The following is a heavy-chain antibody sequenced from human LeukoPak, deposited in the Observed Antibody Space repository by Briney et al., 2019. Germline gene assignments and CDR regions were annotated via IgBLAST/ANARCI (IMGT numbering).Heavy chain of an antibody. CDR1: GGSFSGYY. J-gene: IGHJ6*02. V-gene: IGHV4-34*01. CDR3: ARGHRRSGWSTVSYYYYGMDV. D-gene: IGHD6-13*01. Sequence: PSETLSLTCAVYGGSFSGYYWSWIRQPPGKGLEWIGEINHSGSTNYNPSLKSRVTISVDTSKNQFSLKLSSVTAADTAVYYCARGHRRSGWSTVSYYYYGMDVWGQGTTVTVSS. CDR2: INHSGST.